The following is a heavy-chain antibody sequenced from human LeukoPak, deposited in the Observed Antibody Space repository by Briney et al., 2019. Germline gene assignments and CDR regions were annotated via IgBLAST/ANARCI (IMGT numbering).Heavy chain of an antibody. D-gene: IGHD2-15*01. Sequence: PSETLSLTCTVSGGSISSYYWSWIRQPPGKGPEWIGYIYYSGSTNYNPSLKSRVTISVDTSKNQFSLKLSSVTAADTAVYYCARGYCSGGSCYWDYWGQGTLVTVSS. CDR2: IYYSGST. CDR3: ARGYCSGGSCYWDY. J-gene: IGHJ4*02. V-gene: IGHV4-59*01. CDR1: GGSISSYY.